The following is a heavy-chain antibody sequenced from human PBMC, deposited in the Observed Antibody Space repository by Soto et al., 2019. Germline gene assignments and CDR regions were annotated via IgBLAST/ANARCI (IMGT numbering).Heavy chain of an antibody. Sequence: SETLSLTCTVSGGSISSYYWSWIRQPPGKGLEWIGYIYYSGSTNYNPSLKSRVTISVDTSKNQFSLKLSSVTAADTAVYYCARECYDIFTGYQYYFDYWGQRTPVTVSS. D-gene: IGHD3-9*01. CDR2: IYYSGST. V-gene: IGHV4-59*08. J-gene: IGHJ4*02. CDR3: ARECYDIFTGYQYYFDY. CDR1: GGSISSYY.